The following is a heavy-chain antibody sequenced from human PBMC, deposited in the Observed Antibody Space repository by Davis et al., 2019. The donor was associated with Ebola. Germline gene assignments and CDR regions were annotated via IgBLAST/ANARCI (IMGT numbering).Heavy chain of an antibody. CDR2: INAGNGNT. CDR1: GYTFTSYA. D-gene: IGHD3-3*01. Sequence: ASVKVSCKASGYTFTSYAMHWVRQAPGQRLEWMGWINAGNGNTKYSQKFQGRVTITRDTSASTAYMELSSLRSEDTAVYYCARDRPLRFLEGYMDVWGKGTTVTVSS. V-gene: IGHV1-3*01. CDR3: ARDRPLRFLEGYMDV. J-gene: IGHJ6*03.